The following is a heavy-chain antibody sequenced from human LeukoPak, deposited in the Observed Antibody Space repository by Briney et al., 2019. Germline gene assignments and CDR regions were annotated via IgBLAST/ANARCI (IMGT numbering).Heavy chain of an antibody. V-gene: IGHV3-23*01. CDR3: AKDLRIAAAGSTYSDY. Sequence: GGSLRLSCAASGFTFSSYAMSWVRQAPGKGLEWVSAISGSGGSTYYADSVKGRFTISRDNSKNTLYLQMNSLRAEDTAVYYCAKDLRIAAAGSTYSDYWGQGTLVTVSS. CDR2: ISGSGGST. J-gene: IGHJ4*02. D-gene: IGHD6-13*01. CDR1: GFTFSSYA.